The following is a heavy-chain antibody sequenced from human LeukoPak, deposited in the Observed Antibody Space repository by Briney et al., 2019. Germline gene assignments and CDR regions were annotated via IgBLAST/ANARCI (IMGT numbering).Heavy chain of an antibody. CDR3: ARESDRDYYDSSGYPDY. J-gene: IGHJ4*02. D-gene: IGHD3-22*01. CDR1: GFTFSSYS. V-gene: IGHV3-48*04. CDR2: ISSSSSTI. Sequence: GGSLRLSCAASGFTFSSYSMNWVRQAPGKGLEWVSYISSSSSTIYYADSVKGRFTISRDNAKNSLYLQMNSLRAEDTAVYYCARESDRDYYDSSGYPDYWGQGTLVTVSS.